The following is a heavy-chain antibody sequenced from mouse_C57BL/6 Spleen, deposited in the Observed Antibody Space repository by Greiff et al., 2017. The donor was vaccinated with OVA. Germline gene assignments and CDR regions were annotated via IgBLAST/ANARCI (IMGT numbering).Heavy chain of an antibody. CDR2: IDPEAGET. J-gene: IGHJ1*03. Sequence: EVQLQQSGAELVKPGASVKLSCTASGFTIKDYYMHWVKQRTEQGLEWIGRIDPEAGETKYAPKFQGKATITADTSTNTAYLHLSSLTSEDTAVYDWAIGGGYDPYFDVWGTGTTVTVSS. CDR3: AIGGGYDPYFDV. V-gene: IGHV14-2*01. CDR1: GFTIKDYY. D-gene: IGHD2-3*01.